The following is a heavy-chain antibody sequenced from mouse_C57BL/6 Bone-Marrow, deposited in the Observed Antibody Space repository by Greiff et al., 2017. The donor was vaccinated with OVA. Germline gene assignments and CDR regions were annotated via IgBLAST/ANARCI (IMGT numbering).Heavy chain of an antibody. D-gene: IGHD1-1*01. CDR3: ARNQFYYYGSSYDY. Sequence: QVQLQQSGPGLVQPSQSLSITCTVSGFSLTSYGVHWVRQSPGKGLEWLGVIWSGGSTDYNAAFISRLSISKDNSKSQVFFKMKSLQADDTAIYYCARNQFYYYGSSYDYWGQGTLVTVSA. CDR2: IWSGGST. V-gene: IGHV2-2*01. J-gene: IGHJ3*01. CDR1: GFSLTSYG.